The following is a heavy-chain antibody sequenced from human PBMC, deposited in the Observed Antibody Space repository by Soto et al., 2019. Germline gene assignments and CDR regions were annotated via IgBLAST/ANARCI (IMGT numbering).Heavy chain of an antibody. Sequence: SETLSLTCTVSGGSISSSSYYWGWIRQPPGKGLEWIGSIYYSGSTYYNPSLKSRVTISVDTSKNQFSLKLSSVTAADTAVYYCARDPVPYDYGDYPRWFDPWGQGTLVTVSS. CDR1: GGSISSSSYY. J-gene: IGHJ5*02. CDR3: ARDPVPYDYGDYPRWFDP. CDR2: IYYSGST. V-gene: IGHV4-39*02. D-gene: IGHD4-17*01.